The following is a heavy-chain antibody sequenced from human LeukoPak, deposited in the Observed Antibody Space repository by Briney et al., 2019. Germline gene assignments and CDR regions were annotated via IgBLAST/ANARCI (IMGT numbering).Heavy chain of an antibody. J-gene: IGHJ4*02. D-gene: IGHD3-22*01. V-gene: IGHV3-30*18. CDR1: GFTFSSYG. CDR2: ISYDGSNK. CDR3: AKEDRSQWLLTYYFDY. Sequence: PGGSLRLSCAASGFTFSSYGMHWVRQAPGKGLEWVAVISYDGSNKYYADSVKGRFTISRDNSKNTLYLQMNSLRAEDTAVYYCAKEDRSQWLLTYYFDYWGQGTLVTVSS.